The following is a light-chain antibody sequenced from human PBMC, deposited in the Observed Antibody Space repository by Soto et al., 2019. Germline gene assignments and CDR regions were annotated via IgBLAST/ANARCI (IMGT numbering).Light chain of an antibody. V-gene: IGKV3-20*01. CDR2: GAS. CDR3: QQYGSSPRT. Sequence: EIVLMQSPGTLSLSPGXRATLSCRASQSVSSSYLAWYQQKPGQAPRLLIYGASSRATGIPDRFSGSGSGTDFTLTLRRLEPEDFAVYYCQQYGSSPRTFGQGTKVDIK. CDR1: QSVSSSY. J-gene: IGKJ1*01.